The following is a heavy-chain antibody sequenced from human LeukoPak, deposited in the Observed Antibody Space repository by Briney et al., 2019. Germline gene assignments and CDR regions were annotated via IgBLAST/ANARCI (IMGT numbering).Heavy chain of an antibody. CDR2: ISGSGGST. V-gene: IGHV3-23*01. D-gene: IGHD3-22*01. CDR3: AKNVGSSGYYWGYFDY. Sequence: GGSLRLSCAASGFTFSSYGMSWVRQAPGKGLEWVSAISGSGGSTYYADSVKGRFTISRDNARNSLFLQMNSLRAEDTAVYYCAKNVGSSGYYWGYFDYWGQGTLVTVSS. CDR1: GFTFSSYG. J-gene: IGHJ4*02.